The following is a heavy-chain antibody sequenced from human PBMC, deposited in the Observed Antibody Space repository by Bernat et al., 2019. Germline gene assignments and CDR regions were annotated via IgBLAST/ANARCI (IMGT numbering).Heavy chain of an antibody. CDR3: AIGVLWFGELSP. Sequence: QVQLVQSGAEVKKPGASVKVSCKASGYTFTSYAMHWVRQAPRQRLEWMGWINAGNGNTKYSQKFQGRVTITRDTSASTAYMELSSLRSEDTAVYYCAIGVLWFGELSPWGQGTLVTVSS. J-gene: IGHJ5*02. D-gene: IGHD3-10*01. CDR2: INAGNGNT. CDR1: GYTFTSYA. V-gene: IGHV1-3*01.